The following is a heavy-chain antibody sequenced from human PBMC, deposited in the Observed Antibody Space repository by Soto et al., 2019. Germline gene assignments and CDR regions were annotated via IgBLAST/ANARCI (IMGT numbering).Heavy chain of an antibody. CDR1: GGSFSGYY. CDR3: ARGGYCSGGSCYSYYYYDMDV. D-gene: IGHD2-15*01. V-gene: IGHV4-34*01. CDR2: INHSGST. Sequence: QVQLQQWGAGLLKPSETLSLTCAVYGGSFSGYYWSWIRQPPGKGLEWIGEINHSGSTNYNPSLKSRVTISLDTSKNQFSLKLSSVTAADTAVYYGARGGYCSGGSCYSYYYYDMDVWGQGTTVTVSS. J-gene: IGHJ6*02.